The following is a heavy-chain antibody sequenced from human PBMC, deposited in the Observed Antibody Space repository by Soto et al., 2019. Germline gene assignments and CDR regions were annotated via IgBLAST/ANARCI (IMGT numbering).Heavy chain of an antibody. CDR1: GYTFTSYD. CDR2: FDPEDGET. Sequence: ASVKVSCKASGYTFTSYDINWVRQATGQGLEWMGGFDPEDGETIYAQKFQGRVTMTEDTSTDTAYMELSSLRSEDTAVYYCATGYDSSGYYHGDYWGQGTLVTVSS. D-gene: IGHD3-22*01. CDR3: ATGYDSSGYYHGDY. V-gene: IGHV1-24*01. J-gene: IGHJ4*02.